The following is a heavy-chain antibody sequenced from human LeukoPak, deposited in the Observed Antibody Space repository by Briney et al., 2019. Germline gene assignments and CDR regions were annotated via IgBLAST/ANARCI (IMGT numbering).Heavy chain of an antibody. D-gene: IGHD3-10*01. J-gene: IGHJ6*03. CDR3: ARVFRGASWGYYYYYMDV. Sequence: GGSLRLSCAASGFTFSSYSMNWVRQAPGKGLEWVSYISSSGSTIYYADSVKGRFTISRDNAKNSLYLQMNSLRAEDTAVYYCARVFRGASWGYYYYYMDVWGKGTTVTISS. CDR2: ISSSGSTI. V-gene: IGHV3-48*04. CDR1: GFTFSSYS.